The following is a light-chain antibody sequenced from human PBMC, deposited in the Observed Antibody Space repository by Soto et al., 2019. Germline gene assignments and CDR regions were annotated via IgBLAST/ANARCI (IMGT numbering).Light chain of an antibody. Sequence: DVQMTQSPSSLSASVGDRVTITCRASQSISSYLNWYQQKPGKAXKLLIYSASSLQSGVPSRFSGSGSGTDFTLTISSLQPEDFANYYGQQSYTTPPWTFGQGTKVDIK. CDR3: QQSYTTPPWT. V-gene: IGKV1-39*01. CDR1: QSISSY. J-gene: IGKJ1*01. CDR2: SAS.